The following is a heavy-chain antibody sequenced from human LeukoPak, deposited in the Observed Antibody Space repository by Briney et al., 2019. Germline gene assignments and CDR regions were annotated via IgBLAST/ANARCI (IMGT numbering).Heavy chain of an antibody. J-gene: IGHJ4*02. CDR1: GGSISSYY. Sequence: PSETLSLTCTVSGGSISSYYWSWIRQPPGKGLEWIGYIYYSGSTNYNPSLKSRVTISVDTSKNQFSLKLSSVTAADTAVYYCARIADCSGGSCYSGIFDYWGREPWSPSPQ. CDR2: IYYSGST. V-gene: IGHV4-59*01. CDR3: ARIADCSGGSCYSGIFDY. D-gene: IGHD2-15*01.